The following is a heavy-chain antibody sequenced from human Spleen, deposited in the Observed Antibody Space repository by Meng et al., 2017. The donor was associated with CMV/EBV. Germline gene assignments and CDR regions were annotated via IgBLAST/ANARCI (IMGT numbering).Heavy chain of an antibody. J-gene: IGHJ2*01. CDR3: ARASQQLMDWYFDL. D-gene: IGHD6-13*01. V-gene: IGHV4-59*01. CDR2: IYYSGST. CDR1: GGSISSYY. Sequence: SETLSLTCTVSGGSISSYYWSWIRQPPGKGLEWIGYIYYSGSTNYNPSLKSRVAISVDTSKNQFSLKLSSVTAADTAVYYCARASQQLMDWYFDLWGRGTLVTVPS.